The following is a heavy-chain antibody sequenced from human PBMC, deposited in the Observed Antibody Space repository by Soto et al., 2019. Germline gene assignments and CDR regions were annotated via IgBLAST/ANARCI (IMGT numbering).Heavy chain of an antibody. J-gene: IGHJ4*02. CDR1: GGSISSGDYY. D-gene: IGHD3-10*01. CDR2: IYYSGST. V-gene: IGHV4-30-4*01. CDR3: ARENYGSGAYYFDY. Sequence: SETLSLTCTVSGGSISSGDYYWSWIRQPPGKGLEWIGYIYYSGSTYYNPSLKSRVTISVDTSKNQFSLKLSSVTAADTAVYYCARENYGSGAYYFDYWGQGTLVTVSS.